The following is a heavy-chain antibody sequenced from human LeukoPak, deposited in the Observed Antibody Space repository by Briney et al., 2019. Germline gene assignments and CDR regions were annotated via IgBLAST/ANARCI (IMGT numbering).Heavy chain of an antibody. Sequence: GGSLRLSCAASGFIFSGYSMNWVRQAPGKGLEWVSSISSSSSYIYYADSVKGRFTISRDNAKNSLYLQMNSLRAEDTAVYYCASGRGYGSGSSYYYYYMDVWSKGTTVTISS. CDR3: ASGRGYGSGSSYYYYYMDV. CDR1: GFIFSGYS. D-gene: IGHD3-10*01. V-gene: IGHV3-21*01. J-gene: IGHJ6*03. CDR2: ISSSSSYI.